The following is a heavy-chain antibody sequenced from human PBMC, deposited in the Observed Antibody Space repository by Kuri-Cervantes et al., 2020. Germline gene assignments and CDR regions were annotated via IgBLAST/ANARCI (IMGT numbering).Heavy chain of an antibody. CDR2: ISGSGGST. CDR1: GFTFSSYA. CDR3: AKFSNLLPLGYCGGGSCYPRYFDY. V-gene: IGHV3-23*01. D-gene: IGHD2-15*01. Sequence: GESLKISCAASGFTFSSYAMSWVRQAPGKGLEWVSAISGSGGSTYHADSVKGRFTISRDNSKNTLYLQMNSLRAEDTAVYYCAKFSNLLPLGYCGGGSCYPRYFDYWGQGTLVTVSS. J-gene: IGHJ4*02.